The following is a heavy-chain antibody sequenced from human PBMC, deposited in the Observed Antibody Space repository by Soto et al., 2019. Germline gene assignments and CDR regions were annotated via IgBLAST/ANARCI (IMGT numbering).Heavy chain of an antibody. CDR2: VVGSGSST. D-gene: IGHD2-2*01. J-gene: IGHJ4*01. CDR1: GFTFSNYA. CDR3: TTDSYSSITIVRFDY. Sequence: PGGSLRLSCVVSGFTFSNYAMSWVRQAPGKGLEWVSSVVGSGSSTYYADSVKGRFTISRDNSKNTVYLQMNSLKIEDTAVYYCTTDSYSSITIVRFDYWGHGTLVTVSS. V-gene: IGHV3-23*01.